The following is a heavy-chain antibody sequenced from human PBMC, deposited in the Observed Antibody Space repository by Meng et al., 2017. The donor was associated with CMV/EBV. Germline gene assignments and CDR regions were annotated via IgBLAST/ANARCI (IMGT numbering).Heavy chain of an antibody. J-gene: IGHJ6*02. Sequence: GGSLRLSCAASGFTFSSYAMHWVRQAPGKGLGWVAVISYDGSNKYYADSVKGRFTISRDNSKNTLYLQMNSLRAEDTAVYYCAREYSSGWRRYYYYGMDVWGQGTTVTVSS. CDR2: ISYDGSNK. CDR1: GFTFSSYA. V-gene: IGHV3-30*04. CDR3: AREYSSGWRRYYYYGMDV. D-gene: IGHD6-19*01.